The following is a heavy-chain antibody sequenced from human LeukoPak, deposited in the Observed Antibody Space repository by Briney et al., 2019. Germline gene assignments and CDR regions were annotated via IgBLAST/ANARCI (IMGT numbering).Heavy chain of an antibody. J-gene: IGHJ4*02. CDR1: GFIFSTS. V-gene: IGHV3-23*01. CDR3: AKDRGNQQLAFDY. CDR2: ITGNGGNT. Sequence: GGSLRLSCAASGFIFSTSMSWVRQAPGKGLEWVAGITGNGGNTYYADSVRGRCTIYRDNSKNTLYLQMDSLRAEDTAVYYCAKDRGNQQLAFDYWGQGTLVTVSS. D-gene: IGHD4-23*01.